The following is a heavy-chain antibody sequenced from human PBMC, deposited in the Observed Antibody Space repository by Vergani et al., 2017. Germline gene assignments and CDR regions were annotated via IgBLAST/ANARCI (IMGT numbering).Heavy chain of an antibody. J-gene: IGHJ4*02. V-gene: IGHV1-69*01. D-gene: IGHD4-23*01. CDR1: GYTFTSYY. CDR3: ARGTTVVTWDLNY. CDR2: IIPIFGTA. Sequence: QVQLVQSGAEVKKPGASVKVSCKASGYTFTSYYMHWVRQAPGQGLEWMGGIIPIFGTANYAQKFQGRVTITADESTSTAYMELSSLRSEDTAVYYCARGTTVVTWDLNYWGQGTLVTVSS.